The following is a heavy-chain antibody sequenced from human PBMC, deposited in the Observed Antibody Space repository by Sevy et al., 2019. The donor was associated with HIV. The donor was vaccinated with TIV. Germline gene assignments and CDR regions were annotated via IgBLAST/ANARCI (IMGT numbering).Heavy chain of an antibody. V-gene: IGHV3-7*01. J-gene: IGHJ4*02. Sequence: GGSLRLSCAVSGFTFSSFWMSWVRQAPGKGREWVANIKQDGSEKYYVDSVKGRSTISRENAKNSLYLQMNSLRAEDADMYYYAKQANWALDYWGQGTLVTVSS. D-gene: IGHD3-16*01. CDR2: IKQDGSEK. CDR1: GFTFSSFW. CDR3: AKQANWALDY.